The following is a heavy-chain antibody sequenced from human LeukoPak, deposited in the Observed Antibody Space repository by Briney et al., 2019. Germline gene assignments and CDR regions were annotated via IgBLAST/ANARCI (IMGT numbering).Heavy chain of an antibody. CDR2: MGSSGSHI. V-gene: IGHV3-21*01. J-gene: IGHJ5*02. Sequence: GGSLRLSCAASGFNFGIYSMSWVRQAPGKGLEWVASMGSSGSHIYYADSVKGRFTISRDNAKNSLYLQLNSLGAQDTSVYFWSRTGGYFNGPKFRGEGNRFHPWGQGALVAVSS. CDR1: GFNFGIYS. D-gene: IGHD7-27*01. CDR3: SRTGGYFNGPKFRGEGNRFHP.